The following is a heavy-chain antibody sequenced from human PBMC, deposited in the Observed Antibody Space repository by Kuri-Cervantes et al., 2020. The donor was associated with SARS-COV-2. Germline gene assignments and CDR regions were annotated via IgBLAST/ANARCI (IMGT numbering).Heavy chain of an antibody. Sequence: GESLKISCVASGFTFSSYWMHWVRQAPGKGLVWVSRLTNDGSDAIFADSVKGRFTISKDNAKNMLYLYMNSLRADDTAVCYCARDSMTTGDFDYWGQGTLVTVSS. J-gene: IGHJ4*02. CDR3: ARDSMTTGDFDY. V-gene: IGHV3-74*01. CDR2: LTNDGSDA. D-gene: IGHD4-11*01. CDR1: GFTFSSYW.